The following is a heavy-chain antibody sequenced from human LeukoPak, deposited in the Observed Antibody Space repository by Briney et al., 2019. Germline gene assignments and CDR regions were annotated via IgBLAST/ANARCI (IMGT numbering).Heavy chain of an antibody. D-gene: IGHD2-15*01. Sequence: PSETLSLTCTVSGGSINNYYWSWIRQPAGKGLEWIGRIYTRGSTNYNPSLKSRVTMSVDTSKSQFSLELSSVTAADTAVYYCARGRYCSADICSGGDAFDIWGQGTMVSVSS. CDR1: GGSINNYY. J-gene: IGHJ3*02. CDR3: ARGRYCSADICSGGDAFDI. V-gene: IGHV4-4*07. CDR2: IYTRGST.